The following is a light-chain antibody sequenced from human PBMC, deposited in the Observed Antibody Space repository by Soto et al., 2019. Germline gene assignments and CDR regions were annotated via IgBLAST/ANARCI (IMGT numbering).Light chain of an antibody. Sequence: QCALTQPASVSGSPGQSITISRTGTSSDVCGCNFVSWYRQQAGKAPKVIIHEFSNWTSGVSNRFSGAKSGNTASLTISGLQADDEADYYCDSYTSSRAYVFGTGTKVTVL. V-gene: IGLV2-14*01. J-gene: IGLJ1*01. CDR3: DSYTSSRAYV. CDR2: EFS. CDR1: SSDVCGCNF.